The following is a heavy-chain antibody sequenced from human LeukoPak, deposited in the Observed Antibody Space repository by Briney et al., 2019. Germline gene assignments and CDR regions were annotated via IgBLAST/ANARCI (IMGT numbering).Heavy chain of an antibody. Sequence: ASVKVSCKASGYTFSGYYMHWVRQAPGQGLEWMGWINPNSGATNYAQTLQGRVTMTRDTSISIVYMELSRLRTDDTAVYYCARALRYDDGSGYYAYWGQGTLVTVSS. CDR1: GYTFSGYY. CDR2: INPNSGAT. V-gene: IGHV1-2*02. D-gene: IGHD3-22*01. J-gene: IGHJ4*02. CDR3: ARALRYDDGSGYYAY.